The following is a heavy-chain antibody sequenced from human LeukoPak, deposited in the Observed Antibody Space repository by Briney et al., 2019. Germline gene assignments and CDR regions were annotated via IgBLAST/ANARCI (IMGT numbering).Heavy chain of an antibody. V-gene: IGHV3-15*01. CDR3: TALMVRGFVDY. Sequence: GGSLRLSCAASRFTFSNAWMSWVRRAPGKGLEWVVRIKSKTDGGTTDYAAPVKGRFTISRDDSKNTLYLQMNSLKTEDTAVYYCTALMVRGFVDYWGQGTLVTVSS. D-gene: IGHD3-10*01. CDR2: IKSKTDGGTT. J-gene: IGHJ4*02. CDR1: RFTFSNAW.